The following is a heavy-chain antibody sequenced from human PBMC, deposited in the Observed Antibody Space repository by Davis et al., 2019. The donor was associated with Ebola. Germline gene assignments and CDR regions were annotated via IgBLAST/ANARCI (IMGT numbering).Heavy chain of an antibody. V-gene: IGHV3-30*07. D-gene: IGHD3-16*01. CDR3: ARLPRGVWGYYYYGMDV. Sequence: DSVKGRFAISRDSSKNTLYLQMNSLRAEDTAVYYCARLPRGVWGYYYYGMDVWGQGTTVTVSS. J-gene: IGHJ6*02.